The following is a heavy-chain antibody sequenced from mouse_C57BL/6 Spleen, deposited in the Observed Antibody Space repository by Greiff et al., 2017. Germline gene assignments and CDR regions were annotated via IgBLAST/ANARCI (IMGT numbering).Heavy chain of an antibody. CDR1: GYTFTDYE. D-gene: IGHD1-1*01. CDR3: TRSGNYYGSSYYWYFDV. V-gene: IGHV1-15*01. Sequence: VQLQQSGAELVRPGASVTLSCKASGYTFTDYEMHWVKQTPVHGLEWIGAIDPETGGTAYNQKFKGKAILTADKSSSTAYMELRSLTSEDSAVYYCTRSGNYYGSSYYWYFDVWGTGTTVTVSS. CDR2: IDPETGGT. J-gene: IGHJ1*03.